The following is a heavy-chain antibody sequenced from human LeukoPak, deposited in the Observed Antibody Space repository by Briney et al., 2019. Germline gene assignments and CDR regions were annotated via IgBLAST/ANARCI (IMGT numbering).Heavy chain of an antibody. J-gene: IGHJ5*02. CDR1: GFTFSTYS. D-gene: IGHD6-19*01. V-gene: IGHV3-23*01. Sequence: GGSLRLSCAASGFTFSTYSMGWVRQAPGKGLEWVSDISGSGASTYSADSVKGRFTISRDNSRNTLYLQMNSLRAEDTAVYYCARDQGAVAGIDPWGQGTLVTVSS. CDR2: ISGSGAST. CDR3: ARDQGAVAGIDP.